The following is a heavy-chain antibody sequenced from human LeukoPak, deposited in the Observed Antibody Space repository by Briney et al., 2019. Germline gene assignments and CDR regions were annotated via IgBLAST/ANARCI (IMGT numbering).Heavy chain of an antibody. CDR2: INHSGST. CDR3: ARGYGMDV. J-gene: IGHJ6*02. V-gene: IGHV4-34*01. CDR1: GGSFSGYY. Sequence: SETLSLTCAVSGGSFSGYYWNWIRQPPGKGLEWIGEINHSGSTSYNPSLKSRVTISVDTSKNQFSLKLTSVTAADTAVYYCARGYGMDVWGQGTTVTVSS.